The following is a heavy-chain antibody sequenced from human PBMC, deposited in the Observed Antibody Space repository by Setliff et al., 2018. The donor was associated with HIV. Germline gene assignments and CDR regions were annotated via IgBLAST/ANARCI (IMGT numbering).Heavy chain of an antibody. Sequence: TLSLTCTVSGDSVRSSRYYWSWIRQPAGMGLEWIGRFDSSGGTDYNPSLKGRFTISRDNAQNTLYLQMNNLRAGDASVYYCTRDIGGVDSYWGLGTLVTVSS. CDR2: FDSSGGT. CDR1: GDSVRSSRYY. D-gene: IGHD2-21*02. CDR3: TRDIGGVDSY. J-gene: IGHJ4*02. V-gene: IGHV4-61*02.